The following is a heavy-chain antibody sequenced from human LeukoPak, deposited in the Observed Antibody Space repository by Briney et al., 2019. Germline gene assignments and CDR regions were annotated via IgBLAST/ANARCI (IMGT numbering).Heavy chain of an antibody. CDR3: ARGTELARNYFDY. J-gene: IGHJ4*02. V-gene: IGHV1-69*05. CDR2: IIPIFGTA. D-gene: IGHD1-1*01. CDR1: GGTFSSYA. Sequence: SVKVSCKASGGTFSSYAISWVRQAPGQGVEWMGGIIPIFGTANYAQKFQGRVTITTDESTSTAYMELSSLRSEDTAVYYCARGTELARNYFDYWGQGTLVTVSS.